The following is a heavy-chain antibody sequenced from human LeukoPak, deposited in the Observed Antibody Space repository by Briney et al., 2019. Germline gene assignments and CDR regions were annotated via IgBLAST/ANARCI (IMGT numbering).Heavy chain of an antibody. CDR3: ARGAVAYYYFDN. Sequence: SETLSLTCTVSGGSISSYYWSWIRQPPGKGLECIGYMYYSGSTNYNPSLKSRVTISVDTSKNQFSLKLSSVTAADTAVYYCARGAVAYYYFDNWGQGTLVTVSS. D-gene: IGHD6-19*01. J-gene: IGHJ4*02. V-gene: IGHV4-59*01. CDR1: GGSISSYY. CDR2: MYYSGST.